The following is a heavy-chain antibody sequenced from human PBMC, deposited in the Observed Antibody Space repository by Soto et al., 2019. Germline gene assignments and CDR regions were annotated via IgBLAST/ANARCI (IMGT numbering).Heavy chain of an antibody. CDR1: GYTFRSYA. Sequence: ASVKVSCNASGYTFRSYAIHWVRQAPGQSLEWMGWISAGNGNTKYSEKFQGRVTLTRDTAARIAYMELNSLRSEDTAVYFCARNYDDRYFCNYEMDVWGRGTTVTVSS. D-gene: IGHD4-17*01. V-gene: IGHV1-3*01. J-gene: IGHJ6*02. CDR2: ISAGNGNT. CDR3: ARNYDDRYFCNYEMDV.